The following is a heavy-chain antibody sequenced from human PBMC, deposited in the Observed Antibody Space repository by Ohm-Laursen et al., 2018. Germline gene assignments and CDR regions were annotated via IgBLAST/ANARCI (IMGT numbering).Heavy chain of an antibody. Sequence: SDTLSLTCSVSGASISDHYWGWIRQTAGKGLEWIGRVYATGTTNYNPSLGSRVTMSVDTSKNQLSLRLTSVTAADTAVYYCARRGDKGRSFDYWGQGTLVTVSS. D-gene: IGHD3-10*01. J-gene: IGHJ4*02. V-gene: IGHV4-4*07. CDR3: ARRGDKGRSFDY. CDR2: VYATGTT. CDR1: GASISDHY.